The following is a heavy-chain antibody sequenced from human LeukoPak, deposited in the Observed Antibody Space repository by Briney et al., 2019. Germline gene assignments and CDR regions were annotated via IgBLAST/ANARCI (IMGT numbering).Heavy chain of an antibody. CDR1: GYTFTDYY. Sequence: ASVKVSCKASGYTFTDYYIHWVRQAPGQGLEWVAWINPNNGGPNYAQKLQGRVTMTTDTSTSTAYMELRSLRSDDTAVYYCARDFGIGSGPAGFDYWGQGTLVTVSS. J-gene: IGHJ4*02. V-gene: IGHV1-2*02. D-gene: IGHD2-15*01. CDR3: ARDFGIGSGPAGFDY. CDR2: INPNNGGP.